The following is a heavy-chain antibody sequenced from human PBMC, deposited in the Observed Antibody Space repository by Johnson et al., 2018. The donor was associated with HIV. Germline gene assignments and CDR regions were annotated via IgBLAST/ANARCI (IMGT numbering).Heavy chain of an antibody. D-gene: IGHD1-26*01. CDR3: ASQLGATGAFDI. J-gene: IGHJ3*02. CDR2: IYSGGSI. CDR1: GFTVSSNY. V-gene: IGHV3-66*02. Sequence: VQLVESGGGLVQPGGSLRLSCAASGFTVSSNYMSWVRQAPGKGLEWVLVIYSGGSIGYEDSVKGRFTISRDNAENFLYLQMNSLRVEDTALYFCASQLGATGAFDIWGQGTMVTVSS.